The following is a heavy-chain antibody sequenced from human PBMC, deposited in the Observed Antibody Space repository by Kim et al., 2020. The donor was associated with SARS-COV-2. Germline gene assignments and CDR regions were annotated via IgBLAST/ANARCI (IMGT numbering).Heavy chain of an antibody. CDR2: IDPNSGGT. J-gene: IGHJ4*02. V-gene: IGHV1-2*02. D-gene: IGHD2-15*01. CDR3: ARVAHIIHRGGNSDFDY. Sequence: ASVKVSCKASGYTFADHYLHWVRQAPGQGLEWMGWIDPNSGGTYYAPNFQGRVSLTRDRSISTAYMELSGLGSDDTAVYYCARVAHIIHRGGNSDFDYWGQGTLVSVSS. CDR1: GYTFADHY.